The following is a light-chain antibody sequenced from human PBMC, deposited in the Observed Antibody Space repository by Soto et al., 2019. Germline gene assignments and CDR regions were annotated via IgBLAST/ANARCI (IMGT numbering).Light chain of an antibody. J-gene: IGLJ3*02. CDR2: VVS. Sequence: QSALTQPASVSGSPGQSITISCTGTSSDVGGYNYVSWYQQHPGKAPELMIYVVSNRPSGVSNRFSGSKSGNTASLTISGLQAEDEADYYCSSYTSSSTWVFGGGTKLTVL. V-gene: IGLV2-14*01. CDR1: SSDVGGYNY. CDR3: SSYTSSSTWV.